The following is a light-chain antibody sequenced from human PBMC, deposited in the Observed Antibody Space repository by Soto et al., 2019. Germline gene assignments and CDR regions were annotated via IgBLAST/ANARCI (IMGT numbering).Light chain of an antibody. CDR3: QQYNSYSPTWT. J-gene: IGKJ1*01. CDR1: QSISSW. V-gene: IGKV1-5*01. CDR2: DAS. Sequence: DIQMTQSPSTLSASVGDRVTITCRASQSISSWLAWYQQKPGKAPKLLIYDASSLESGVPSRFSGSGAGTEFTLTISSAQPDDFASYNCQQYNSYSPTWTFGQGTKVEIK.